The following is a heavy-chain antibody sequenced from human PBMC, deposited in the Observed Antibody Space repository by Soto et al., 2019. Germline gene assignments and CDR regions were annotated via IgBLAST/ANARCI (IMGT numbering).Heavy chain of an antibody. CDR2: VYSTGGN. CDR3: ARDLSGTGFDI. V-gene: IGHV4-4*07. D-gene: IGHD1-26*01. Sequence: QVQLHETGPGLVKPSETLSLTCNVSGDSIGRLYWSGIREAAEKGLKWIGRVYSTGGNAYNSALKGRGTSSLNRSNHHVSLEMNSVTAADTAVYFCARDLSGTGFDICGRGTRVTVSS. CDR1: GDSIGRLY. J-gene: IGHJ6*02.